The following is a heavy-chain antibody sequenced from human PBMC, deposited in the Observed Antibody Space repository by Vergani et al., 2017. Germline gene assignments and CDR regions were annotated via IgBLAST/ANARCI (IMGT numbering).Heavy chain of an antibody. CDR1: GYTLTELS. CDR2: FDPEDVET. Sequence: QVQLVQSGAEVKKPGASVKVSCKVSGYTLTELSIHWVRQAPGKGFELMGGFDPEDVETIYALKFQGRVTMTEDTSTDTAYMGLRSLRSEDTAVYYCATVGLLWFGVPSMVGYWLDPWGQGTLVTVSS. D-gene: IGHD3-10*01. V-gene: IGHV1-24*01. CDR3: ATVGLLWFGVPSMVGYWLDP. J-gene: IGHJ5*02.